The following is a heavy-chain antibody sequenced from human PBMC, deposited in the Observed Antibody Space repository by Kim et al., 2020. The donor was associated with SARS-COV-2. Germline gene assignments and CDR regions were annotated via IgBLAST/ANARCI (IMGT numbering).Heavy chain of an antibody. V-gene: IGHV3-7*03. CDR2: DGGEK. J-gene: IGHJ4*02. D-gene: IGHD1-1*01. CDR3: VSTNTFDY. Sequence: DGGEKNYVDSVKGRFTISRDNAKNSLSLQRNSLRADDTAVYYCVSTNTFDYWGQGTLVTVSS.